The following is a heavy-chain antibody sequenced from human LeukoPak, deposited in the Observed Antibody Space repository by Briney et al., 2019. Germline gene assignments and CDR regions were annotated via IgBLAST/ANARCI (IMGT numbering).Heavy chain of an antibody. CDR3: ARILRGVIVTSFDY. Sequence: PSETLSLTCTVSGGSISSYYWSWIRQPPGKGLEWIGYIYYSGSTNYNPSLKSRVTISLDTSKNQFSLKLRPVTAADTAVYYCARILRGVIVTSFDYWGQGILVTVSS. D-gene: IGHD3-10*01. J-gene: IGHJ4*02. V-gene: IGHV4-59*08. CDR2: IYYSGST. CDR1: GGSISSYY.